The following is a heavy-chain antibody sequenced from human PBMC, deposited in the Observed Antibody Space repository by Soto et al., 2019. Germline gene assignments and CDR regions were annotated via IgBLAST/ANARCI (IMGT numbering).Heavy chain of an antibody. CDR3: ARESFNVEDHYYCMDV. Sequence: QVQLVESGGGVVQPGRSLRLSCAASGFTFSSYAMHWVRQAPGKGLEWVAVISYDGSNKYYADSVKGRFTISRDNSKTTLYLQMNSLRAEDTAVYYCARESFNVEDHYYCMDVWGQGTTVTVSS. V-gene: IGHV3-30-3*01. CDR1: GFTFSSYA. D-gene: IGHD2-15*01. CDR2: ISYDGSNK. J-gene: IGHJ6*02.